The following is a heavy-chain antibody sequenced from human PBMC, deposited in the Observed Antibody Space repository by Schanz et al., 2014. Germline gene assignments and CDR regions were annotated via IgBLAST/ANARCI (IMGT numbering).Heavy chain of an antibody. V-gene: IGHV3-9*01. Sequence: EVQLVESGGGLIQPGGSLRLSCAVSGFTFDDYAMHWVRQAPGKGLEYVSGISWNSGTAVYADSVKGRFTISRDNAKNSLYLEMTSLRGEDTAVYYCARENLNWEAFDIWGQGTVVTVSS. J-gene: IGHJ3*02. CDR3: ARENLNWEAFDI. D-gene: IGHD7-27*01. CDR2: ISWNSGTA. CDR1: GFTFDDYA.